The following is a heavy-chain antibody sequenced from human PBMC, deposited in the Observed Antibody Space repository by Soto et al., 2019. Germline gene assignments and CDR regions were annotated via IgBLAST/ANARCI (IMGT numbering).Heavy chain of an antibody. CDR2: IYPGDSDT. Sequence: GESLKISCKGSGYSFTSYWIGWVRQTPGKGLEWMGIIYPGDSDTRYSPSFQGQVTISADKSISTAYLQWSSLKASDTAMYYCATPGPVYSSSWYYYDYWGQGTLVTVSS. V-gene: IGHV5-51*01. D-gene: IGHD6-13*01. J-gene: IGHJ4*02. CDR1: GYSFTSYW. CDR3: ATPGPVYSSSWYYYDY.